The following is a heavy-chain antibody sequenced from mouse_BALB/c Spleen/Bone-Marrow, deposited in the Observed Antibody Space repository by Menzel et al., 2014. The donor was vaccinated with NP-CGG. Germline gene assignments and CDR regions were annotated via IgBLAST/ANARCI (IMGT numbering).Heavy chain of an antibody. V-gene: IGHV1-54*01. CDR2: INPGSGGT. CDR3: ARIYYGNYY. Sequence: ESGAELVRPGTSVKVSCKASGYAFTNYLIEWVKQRPGQGLEWIGVINPGSGGTNCNEKFKGKATLTADKSSSAAYMQLSSLTSDDSAVYFCARIYYGNYYWGQGTTLTVSS. CDR1: GYAFTNYL. D-gene: IGHD2-1*01. J-gene: IGHJ2*01.